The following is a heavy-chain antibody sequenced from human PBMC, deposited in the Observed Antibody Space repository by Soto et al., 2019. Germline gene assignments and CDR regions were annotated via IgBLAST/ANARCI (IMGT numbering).Heavy chain of an antibody. CDR2: IYYSGST. D-gene: IGHD3-22*01. CDR3: ARDRSGRYYDSSGYRPGFDP. CDR1: GGSISSGGYY. Sequence: SETLSLTCTVSGGSISSGGYYWSWIRQHPGKGLEWIGYIYYSGSTYYNPSLKSRVTISADTSKNQFSLKLSSVTAADTAVYYCARDRSGRYYDSSGYRPGFDPWGQGTLVTVSS. V-gene: IGHV4-31*03. J-gene: IGHJ5*02.